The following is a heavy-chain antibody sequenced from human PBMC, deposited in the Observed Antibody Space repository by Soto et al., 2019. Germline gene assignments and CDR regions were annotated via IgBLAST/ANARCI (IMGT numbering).Heavy chain of an antibody. CDR2: MNPNSGNT. J-gene: IGHJ6*02. D-gene: IGHD6-13*01. CDR1: GYTFTSYD. CDR3: ARSGSSCSTYYYYGMDV. V-gene: IGHV1-8*01. Sequence: QVQLVQSGAEVKKPGASVKVSCKASGYTFTSYDINWVRQATGQGLEWMGWMNPNSGNTGYAQKFQGRVTMTRNTSISTAYSGLSSLRSEDTAVYYCARSGSSCSTYYYYGMDVWGQGTTVTVSS.